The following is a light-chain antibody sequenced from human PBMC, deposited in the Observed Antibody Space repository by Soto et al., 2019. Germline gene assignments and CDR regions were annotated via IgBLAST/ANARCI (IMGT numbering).Light chain of an antibody. CDR3: CSYAGSSTSYV. V-gene: IGLV2-23*01. CDR1: SSDVGSYNL. J-gene: IGLJ1*01. CDR2: EGS. Sequence: QSALTQPASVSGSPGQSITISCTGTSSDVGSYNLVSWYQQHLGKAPKLMIYEGSKRPSGVSNRFSGSKSGNTGSLTISGLQAEDEADYYCCSYAGSSTSYVFGTGTKLTVL.